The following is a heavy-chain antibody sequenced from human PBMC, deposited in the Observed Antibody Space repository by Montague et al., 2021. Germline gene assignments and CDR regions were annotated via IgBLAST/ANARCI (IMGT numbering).Heavy chain of an antibody. D-gene: IGHD3-10*01. CDR2: TYTGGSA. CDR3: ARDESNTSSLDY. Sequence: YLRLSCAASGFNVNSHYMSWVRQAPGKGLEWVSVTYTGGSAYYADSVKGRFTVTRDSSKNMVYLQMDSLRAEDTAVYFCARDESNTSSLDYWGQGTLVTVPS. CDR1: GFNVNSHY. J-gene: IGHJ4*02. V-gene: IGHV3-53*01.